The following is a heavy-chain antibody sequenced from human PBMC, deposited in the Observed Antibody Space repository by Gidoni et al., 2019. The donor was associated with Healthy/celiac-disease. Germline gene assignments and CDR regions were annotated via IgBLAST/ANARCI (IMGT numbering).Heavy chain of an antibody. CDR2: ISSSSSYI. V-gene: IGHV3-21*01. Sequence: EVQLVESGGGLVKPGGYLRLSCAASGFTFSSYSMNWVLQAPGKGLEWVSSISSSSSYIYYADSVKGRFTISRDNAKNSLYLQMNSLRAEDTAVYYCARVAVGAGTWGQGTLVTVSS. J-gene: IGHJ5*02. D-gene: IGHD1-26*01. CDR3: ARVAVGAGT. CDR1: GFTFSSYS.